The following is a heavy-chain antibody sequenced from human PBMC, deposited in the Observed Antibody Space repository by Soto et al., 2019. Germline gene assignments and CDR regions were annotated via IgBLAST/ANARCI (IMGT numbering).Heavy chain of an antibody. J-gene: IGHJ2*01. CDR2: ISTFSGNT. D-gene: IGHD3-10*01. Sequence: QVQLVQSGAEVKKPGASVKVSCKASGYTFTNYGISWVRQAPGQGLEWMGWISTFSGNTNYAQKLQGRVTMTTDTSTSTAYMELTSLRSDDMAVYYCARDYRSGTTPRYFDLWGRGTLVTVSS. CDR1: GYTFTNYG. V-gene: IGHV1-18*03. CDR3: ARDYRSGTTPRYFDL.